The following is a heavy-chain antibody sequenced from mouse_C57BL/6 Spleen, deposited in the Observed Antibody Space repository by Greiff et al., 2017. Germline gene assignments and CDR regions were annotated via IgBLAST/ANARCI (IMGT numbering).Heavy chain of an antibody. CDR2: IHPNSSST. V-gene: IGHV1-64*01. D-gene: IGHD1-3*01. CDR3: AREGFRSYLDY. Sequence: VQLQQPGAELVKPGASVKLSCKASGYTFTSYWMHWVKQRPGQGLEWIGMIHPNSSSTNYNEKFKSKATLTVDKSSSTAYMQLSSLTSEDSAVYYCAREGFRSYLDYWGQGTTLTVSS. J-gene: IGHJ2*01. CDR1: GYTFTSYW.